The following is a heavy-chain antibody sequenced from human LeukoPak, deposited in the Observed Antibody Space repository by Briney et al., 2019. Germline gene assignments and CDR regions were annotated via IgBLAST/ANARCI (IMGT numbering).Heavy chain of an antibody. CDR3: AEGNYYDSSGYLDY. J-gene: IGHJ4*02. CDR1: GYSISSGYY. D-gene: IGHD3-22*01. Sequence: PSETLSLTCTVSGYSISSGYYWGWIRQPPGKGLEWIGSIYHSGSTYYNPSLKSRVTISVDTSKNQFSLKLSSVTAADTAVYYCAEGNYYDSSGYLDYWGQGTLVTVSS. CDR2: IYHSGST. V-gene: IGHV4-38-2*02.